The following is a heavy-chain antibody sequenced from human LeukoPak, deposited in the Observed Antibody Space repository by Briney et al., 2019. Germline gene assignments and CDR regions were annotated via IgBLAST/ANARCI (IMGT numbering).Heavy chain of an antibody. Sequence: GASVKVSCKASGYTFISYYIHWVRQAPGQGLEWMGIINPSGGSTNYAQRFQERVTITRDMSTSTAYMELSSLRSEDTAVYYCAADDVQRGSYPNWFDPWGQGTLVTVSS. D-gene: IGHD1-26*01. CDR1: GYTFISYY. CDR2: INPSGGST. J-gene: IGHJ5*02. CDR3: AADDVQRGSYPNWFDP. V-gene: IGHV1-46*01.